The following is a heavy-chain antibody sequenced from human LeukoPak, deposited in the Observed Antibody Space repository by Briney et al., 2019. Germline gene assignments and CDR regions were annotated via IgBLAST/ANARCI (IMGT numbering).Heavy chain of an antibody. CDR3: ARSAVLRYFDWLFGY. D-gene: IGHD3-9*01. CDR2: IIPIFGTA. V-gene: IGHV1-69*13. J-gene: IGHJ4*02. CDR1: GGTFSSYA. Sequence: SVKVSCKASGGTFSSYAISWVRQAPGQGLEWMGGIIPIFGTANYAQKFQGRVTITADESTSTAYMELSSLRSEDTAVYYCARSAVLRYFDWLFGYWGQGTLVTVFS.